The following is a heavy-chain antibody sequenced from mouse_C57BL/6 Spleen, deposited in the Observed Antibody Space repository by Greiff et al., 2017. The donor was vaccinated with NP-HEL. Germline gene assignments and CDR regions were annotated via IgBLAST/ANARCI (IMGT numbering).Heavy chain of an antibody. V-gene: IGHV1-64*01. CDR3: ARLTGHFDY. CDR2: IHPNSGST. Sequence: QVHVKQSGAELVKPGASVKLSCKASGYTFTSYWMHWVKQRPGQGLEWIGMIHPNSGSTNYNEKFKSKATLTVDKSSSTAYMQLSILTSEDSAVYYCARLTGHFDYWGQGTTLTVSS. CDR1: GYTFTSYW. D-gene: IGHD4-1*01. J-gene: IGHJ2*01.